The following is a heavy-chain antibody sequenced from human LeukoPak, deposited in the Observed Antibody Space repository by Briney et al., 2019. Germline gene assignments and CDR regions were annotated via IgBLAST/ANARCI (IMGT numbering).Heavy chain of an antibody. CDR1: GFTFGDYA. D-gene: IGHD3-3*01. CDR2: ISGDGGRT. J-gene: IGHJ6*02. Sequence: GGSLRLSCAASGFTFGDYAMHWVRQAPGKGLEWVALISGDGGRTYYADSVKGRFTISRDNSKNSLYLQMNSLRTEDTALYYCARDTCPNVLRFLQGACGMDVWGQGSTVTV. CDR3: ARDTCPNVLRFLQGACGMDV. V-gene: IGHV3-43*02.